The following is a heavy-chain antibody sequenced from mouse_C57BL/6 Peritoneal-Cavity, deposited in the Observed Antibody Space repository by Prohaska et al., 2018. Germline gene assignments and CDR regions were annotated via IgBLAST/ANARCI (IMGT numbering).Heavy chain of an antibody. Sequence: QVQLQQSGAELVRPGTSVKVSCKASGYAFTNYLIEWVKQRPGQGLEWIGVINPGSGGTNYNEKFKGKATLTADKSSSTAYMQLSSLTSEDSAVYFCARYHYSNPYAMDYWGQGTSVTVSS. V-gene: IGHV1-54*01. J-gene: IGHJ4*01. CDR1: GYAFTNYL. CDR3: ARYHYSNPYAMDY. CDR2: INPGSGGT. D-gene: IGHD2-5*01.